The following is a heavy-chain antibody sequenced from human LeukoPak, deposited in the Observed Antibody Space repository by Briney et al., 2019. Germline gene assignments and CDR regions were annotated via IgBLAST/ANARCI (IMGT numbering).Heavy chain of an antibody. Sequence: GGSLRLSCAASGFTFSSYGMHWVRQAPGKGLEWVAVIWYDGSNKYYADSVKGRFTISRDNSKNTLYLQMNSLRAEDTAVYYCARGGCSGSSAPSVCGGYYYYYGMDVWGQGTTVTVSS. V-gene: IGHV3-33*01. CDR3: ARGGCSGSSAPSVCGGYYYYYGMDV. CDR1: GFTFSSYG. CDR2: IWYDGSNK. J-gene: IGHJ6*02. D-gene: IGHD2-15*01.